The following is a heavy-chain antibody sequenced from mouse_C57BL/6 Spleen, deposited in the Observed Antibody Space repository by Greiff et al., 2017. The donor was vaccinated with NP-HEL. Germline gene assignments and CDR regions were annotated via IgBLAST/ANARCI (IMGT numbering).Heavy chain of an antibody. CDR2: IYPGDGDT. D-gene: IGHD2-1*01. V-gene: IGHV1-80*01. CDR1: GYAFSSYW. Sequence: QVQLQQSGAELVKPGASVKISCKASGYAFSSYWMNWVKQRPGKGLEWIGQIYPGDGDTNYNGKFKGKATLTADKSSSTAYMQLSSLTSEDSAVYFCARGDYGNLYFDVWGTGTTVTVSS. CDR3: ARGDYGNLYFDV. J-gene: IGHJ1*03.